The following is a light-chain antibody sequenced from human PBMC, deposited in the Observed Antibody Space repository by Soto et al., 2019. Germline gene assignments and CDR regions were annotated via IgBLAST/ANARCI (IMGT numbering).Light chain of an antibody. CDR2: GAS. V-gene: IGKV3-20*01. J-gene: IGKJ2*01. Sequence: EIVLTQSPGTLSSSPGERATLSCRASQSVSSSHLAWYQQKPGQAPRLLIYGASSRATGIPDRFSGSGSGTDFTLTISRLEPEDLAVYFCQQYGDSPMYTFGRGTKLEI. CDR1: QSVSSSH. CDR3: QQYGDSPMYT.